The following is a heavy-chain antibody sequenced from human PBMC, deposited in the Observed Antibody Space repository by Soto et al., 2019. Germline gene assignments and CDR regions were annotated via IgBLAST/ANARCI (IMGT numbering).Heavy chain of an antibody. D-gene: IGHD4-17*01. V-gene: IGHV4-61*08. CDR3: ARRYGGLLAY. J-gene: IGHJ4*02. CDR1: GGSISSGGYY. CDR2: IYYRGST. Sequence: SETLSLTCAVSGGSISSGGYYWTWIRQPPGKGLEWIGYIYYRGSTNYNPSLKSRVTISVDTSKNQFSLKLSSVTAADTVVYYCARRYGGLLAYWGRGSLVTVSA.